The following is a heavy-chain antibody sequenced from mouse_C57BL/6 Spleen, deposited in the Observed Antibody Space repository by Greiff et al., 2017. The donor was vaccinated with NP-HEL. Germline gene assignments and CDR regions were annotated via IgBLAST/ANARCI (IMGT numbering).Heavy chain of an antibody. V-gene: IGHV5-4*01. CDR2: ISDGGSYT. CDR1: RFTFSSYA. CDR3: AREGVIRSPFAY. J-gene: IGHJ3*01. D-gene: IGHD2-2*01. Sequence: DVMLVESGGGLVKPGGSLKLSCAASRFTFSSYAMSWVRQTPEKRLEWVATISDGGSYTYYPDNVKGRFTISRDNAKNNLYLQMSHLKSEDTAMYYCAREGVIRSPFAYWGQGTLVTVSA.